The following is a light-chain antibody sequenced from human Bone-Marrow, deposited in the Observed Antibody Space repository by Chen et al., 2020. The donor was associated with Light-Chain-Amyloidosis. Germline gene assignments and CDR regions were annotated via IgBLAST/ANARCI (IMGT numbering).Light chain of an antibody. J-gene: IGKJ2*01. V-gene: IGKV3-15*01. CDR1: QSVGRN. CDR3: QQYNNWPPEYT. Sequence: EIVLTQYPATLSMSPGERASLSYRASQSVGRNIAWYQQKPGQAPRLLIYAASTRATGITARCSGSGSGTEFTLNISSLQSEDFAVYYCQQYNNWPPEYTFGQGTKLEIK. CDR2: AAS.